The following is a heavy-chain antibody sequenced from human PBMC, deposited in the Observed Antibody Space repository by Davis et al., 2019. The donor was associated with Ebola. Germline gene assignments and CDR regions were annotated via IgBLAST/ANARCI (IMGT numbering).Heavy chain of an antibody. V-gene: IGHV1-18*01. CDR1: GGTFSSYA. J-gene: IGHJ6*02. Sequence: ASVKVSCKASGGTFSSYAISWVRQAPGQGLEWMGWISAYNGNTNYAQKFQERVTITRDMSTSTAYMELSSLRSEDTAVYYCAAGRITIFGVVEEGMDVWGQGTTVTVSS. CDR3: AAGRITIFGVVEEGMDV. D-gene: IGHD3-3*01. CDR2: ISAYNGNT.